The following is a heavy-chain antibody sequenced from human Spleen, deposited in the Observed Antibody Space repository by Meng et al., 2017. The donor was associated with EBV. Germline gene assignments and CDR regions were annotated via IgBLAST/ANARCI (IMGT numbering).Heavy chain of an antibody. CDR2: INSDGSTI. V-gene: IGHV3-74*01. CDR1: GFTLSTYW. J-gene: IGHJ4*02. Sequence: EVAPVGSGGGVVQLGESLGLSCVASGFTLSTYWVHWVRQAPGKGLVWVSRINSDGSTINYADSVEGRFTISRDNAKNTLYLQMNSLRVEDSAVYYCVRDMFGARDYWGQGTLVTVSS. D-gene: IGHD3-10*02. CDR3: VRDMFGARDY.